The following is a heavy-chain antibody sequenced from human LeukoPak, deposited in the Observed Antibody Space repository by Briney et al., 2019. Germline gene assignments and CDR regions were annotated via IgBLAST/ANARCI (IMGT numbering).Heavy chain of an antibody. CDR2: FDPEDGET. J-gene: IGHJ4*02. CDR1: GYTLTELS. V-gene: IGHV1-24*01. D-gene: IGHD3-22*01. CDR3: ARGSPPRVYYDRSGYYSYYFDY. Sequence: GASVKVSCKVSGYTLTELSIHWVRQAPGKGLEWMGGFDPEDGETIYAQKLQGRVTMTTDTSTSTAYMELRSLRSDDTAAYYCARGSPPRVYYDRSGYYSYYFDYWGQGTLVTVSS.